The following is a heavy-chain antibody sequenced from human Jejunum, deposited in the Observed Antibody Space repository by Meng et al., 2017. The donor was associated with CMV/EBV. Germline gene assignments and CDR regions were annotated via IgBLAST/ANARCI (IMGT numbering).Heavy chain of an antibody. CDR1: GYTFTRYP. Sequence: VQMVQSGAEVKKPGASVKVSCKASGYTFTRYPMNWVRQAPGQGLEWMGWINTNTGNPTYAQGFTGRFVFSLDTSVSTAYLQINSLRADDTAVYYCARDSPLDGYSLLDYWGQGTLVTVSS. D-gene: IGHD5-24*01. J-gene: IGHJ4*02. CDR3: ARDSPLDGYSLLDY. V-gene: IGHV7-4-1*02. CDR2: INTNTGNP.